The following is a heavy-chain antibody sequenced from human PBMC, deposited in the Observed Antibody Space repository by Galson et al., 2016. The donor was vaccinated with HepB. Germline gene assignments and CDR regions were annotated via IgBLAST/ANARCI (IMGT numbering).Heavy chain of an antibody. D-gene: IGHD6-19*01. Sequence: SLRLSCAASGLNFRNFAMSWVRQAAGKGLEWVASVNTGGNPYYADSVKGRFIVSRGNSQNTLDLQLTSLRAEDTAVYYCAKDHPSSGRPTVDHWGPGTLVTVSS. CDR2: VNTGGNP. J-gene: IGHJ4*02. CDR3: AKDHPSSGRPTVDH. CDR1: GLNFRNFA. V-gene: IGHV3-23*01.